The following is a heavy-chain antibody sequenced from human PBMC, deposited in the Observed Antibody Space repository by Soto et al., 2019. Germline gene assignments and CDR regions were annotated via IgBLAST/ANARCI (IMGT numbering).Heavy chain of an antibody. J-gene: IGHJ6*02. V-gene: IGHV4-31*03. CDR1: GGSISSGGYY. CDR3: AGVGSADYYYGMDV. D-gene: IGHD1-1*01. CDR2: IYYSGST. Sequence: QVQLQESGPGLVKPSQTLSLTCTVSGGSISSGGYYWSWIRQHPGKGLEWIGYIYYSGSTYYNPSLKCRVTISVDTSKNQCSLKPSSVTAADTAVYYCAGVGSADYYYGMDVWGQGTTVTVSS.